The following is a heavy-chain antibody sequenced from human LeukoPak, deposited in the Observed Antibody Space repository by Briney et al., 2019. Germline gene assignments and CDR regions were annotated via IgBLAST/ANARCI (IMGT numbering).Heavy chain of an antibody. V-gene: IGHV3-11*01. CDR2: ISSSGSTI. CDR3: ARGETKGVGATRPFDY. CDR1: GFTFSDYY. Sequence: PGGSLRLSCAASGFTFSDYYMSWIRQAPGKGLEWVSYISSSGSTIYYADSVKGRFTISRDNAKNPLYLQMNSLRAEDTAVYYCARGETKGVGATRPFDYWGQGTLVTVSS. J-gene: IGHJ4*02. D-gene: IGHD1-26*01.